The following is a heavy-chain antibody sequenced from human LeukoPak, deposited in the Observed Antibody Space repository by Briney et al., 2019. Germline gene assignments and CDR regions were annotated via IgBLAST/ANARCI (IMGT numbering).Heavy chain of an antibody. CDR2: INHSGST. J-gene: IGHJ3*02. Sequence: GSLRLSCAASGFTFSSYWMNWARQPPGKGLEWIGEINHSGSTNYNPSLKSRVTISVDTSKNQFSLKLSSVTAADTAVYYCARFGPYGDYVDAFDIWGQGTMVTVSS. V-gene: IGHV4-34*01. CDR1: GFTFSSYW. D-gene: IGHD4-17*01. CDR3: ARFGPYGDYVDAFDI.